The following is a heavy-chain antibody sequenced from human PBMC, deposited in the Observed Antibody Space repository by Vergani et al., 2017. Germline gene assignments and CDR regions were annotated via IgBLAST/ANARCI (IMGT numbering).Heavy chain of an antibody. V-gene: IGHV4-34*01. Sequence: QVQLQQWGAGLLKPSETLSLTCAVYGGSFSGYYWSWIRQPPGKGLEWIGEINHSGSTNYNPSLKSRVTISVDTSKNQVSLKLSSVTAADTAVYYCARRSGIVYDIFSGTQYFFDFWGQGTLVTVSS. CDR1: GGSFSGYY. CDR3: ARRSGIVYDIFSGTQYFFDF. D-gene: IGHD3-9*01. CDR2: INHSGST. J-gene: IGHJ4*02.